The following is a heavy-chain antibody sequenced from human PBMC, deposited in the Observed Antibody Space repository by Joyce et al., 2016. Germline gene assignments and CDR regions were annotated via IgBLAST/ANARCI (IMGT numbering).Heavy chain of an antibody. Sequence: QVQLVQSGSEVKKPGASVEVSCKASGYIFTTYGISWVRQAPGQGFEWMGGISAHHGNTKDAQKFQGRVTMTIETSTSTAYMELESLRSDDTAVYYCARDIHYYNSSGYYWGAFDIWGQGTMVSVSS. V-gene: IGHV1-18*01. CDR3: ARDIHYYNSSGYYWGAFDI. D-gene: IGHD3-22*01. J-gene: IGHJ3*02. CDR1: GYIFTTYG. CDR2: ISAHHGNT.